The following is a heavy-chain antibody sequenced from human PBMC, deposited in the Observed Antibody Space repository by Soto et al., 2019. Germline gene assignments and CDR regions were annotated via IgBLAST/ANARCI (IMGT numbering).Heavy chain of an antibody. V-gene: IGHV1-2*04. CDR2: INPNSGGT. CDR3: ARDLGQLVEVWFAP. CDR1: GYTFTGYY. Sequence: ASVKVSCKAAGYTFTGYYMHWVRQAPGQGLEWMGWINPNSGGTNYAQKFQGWVTMTRDTSISTAYMELSRLRSDDTAVYYCARDLGQLVEVWFAPWGQGTLVTVSS. J-gene: IGHJ5*02. D-gene: IGHD6-13*01.